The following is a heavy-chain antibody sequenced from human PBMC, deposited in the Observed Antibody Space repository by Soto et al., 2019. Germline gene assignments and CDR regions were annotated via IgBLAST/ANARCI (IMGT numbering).Heavy chain of an antibody. Sequence: PGESLKISCKGSGYSFTSYWISWVRQMPGKGLEWMGRIDPIDSYTNYSPSFQGHVTISADKSISTAYLQWSSLKASDTAMYYCARVAYYYDSSGYPYYFDYWGQGTLVTVSS. D-gene: IGHD3-22*01. CDR2: IDPIDSYT. CDR3: ARVAYYYDSSGYPYYFDY. V-gene: IGHV5-10-1*01. J-gene: IGHJ4*02. CDR1: GYSFTSYW.